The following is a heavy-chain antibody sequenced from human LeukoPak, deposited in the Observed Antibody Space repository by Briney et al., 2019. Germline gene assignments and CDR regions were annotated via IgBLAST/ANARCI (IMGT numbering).Heavy chain of an antibody. V-gene: IGHV4-59*01. CDR1: GGSISGYY. J-gene: IGHJ4*02. CDR2: LYYMRGA. D-gene: IGHD2-21*02. Sequence: TASETLSLTCTVSGGSISGYYWSWSRQPPGKGVEWIGNLYYMRGAWYKSSLKSRVTTSVDTSRNEYSLKLSSVTAADTAVYYCARWTSCGGDCHTLDYWGQGILVTVSS. CDR3: ARWTSCGGDCHTLDY.